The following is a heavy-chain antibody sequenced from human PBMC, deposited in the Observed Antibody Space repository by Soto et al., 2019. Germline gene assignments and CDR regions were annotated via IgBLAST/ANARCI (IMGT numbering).Heavy chain of an antibody. Sequence: GGSLRLSCAASGFTFSSYGMHWVRQAPGKGLEWVAVIWYDGSNKYYADSVQGRFTISRDNSKNTLYLQMNSLRAEDTALYYCAKRDTTSPRGAFDIWGQGTMVTVSS. D-gene: IGHD2-2*01. CDR2: IWYDGSNK. CDR3: AKRDTTSPRGAFDI. V-gene: IGHV3-33*06. CDR1: GFTFSSYG. J-gene: IGHJ3*02.